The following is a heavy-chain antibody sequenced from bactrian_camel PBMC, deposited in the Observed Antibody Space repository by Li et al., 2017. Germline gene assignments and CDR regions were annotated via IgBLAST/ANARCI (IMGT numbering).Heavy chain of an antibody. CDR2: ISTDGGT. CDR1: RDGSNTYC. J-gene: IGHJ4*01. Sequence: QVQLVESGGGSVQAGGSLRLSCSAPRDGSNTYCTAWFRQAPGKEREGVAGISTDGGTTYAAFAKGRFTISKGNVKDTLYLHMDSLKPEDTAMYYCAADRWERVCPDFPVVAGADPRVENYWGQGTQVTVS. CDR3: AADRWERVCPDFPVVAGADPRVENY. D-gene: IGHD6*01. V-gene: IGHV3S53*01.